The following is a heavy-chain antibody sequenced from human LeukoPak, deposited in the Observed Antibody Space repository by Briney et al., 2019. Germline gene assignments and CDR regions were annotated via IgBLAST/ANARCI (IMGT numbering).Heavy chain of an antibody. Sequence: SVKVSCKASGGTFSSYAISWVRQAPGQGLEWMGGIIPIFGTANYAQKFQGRVTITTDDSTSTAYTELSSLRSEDTAVYYCARHYYYNSSGYYFDYWGQGTLVTVSS. CDR2: IIPIFGTA. J-gene: IGHJ4*02. V-gene: IGHV1-69*05. CDR3: ARHYYYNSSGYYFDY. D-gene: IGHD3-22*01. CDR1: GGTFSSYA.